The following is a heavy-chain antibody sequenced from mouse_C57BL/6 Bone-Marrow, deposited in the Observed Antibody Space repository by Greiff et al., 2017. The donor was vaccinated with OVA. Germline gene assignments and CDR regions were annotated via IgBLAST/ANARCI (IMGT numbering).Heavy chain of an antibody. J-gene: IGHJ3*01. CDR2: ISYSGST. D-gene: IGHD2-10*02. CDR3: AREEGYGNYAWFAY. Sequence: EVKLMESGPGMVKPSQSLSLTCTVTGYSITSGYDWHWIRHFPGNKLEWMGYISYSGSTNYNPSLKSRISITHDTSKNHFFLKLNSVTTEDTATYYCAREEGYGNYAWFAYWGQGTLVTVSA. CDR1: GYSITSGYD. V-gene: IGHV3-1*01.